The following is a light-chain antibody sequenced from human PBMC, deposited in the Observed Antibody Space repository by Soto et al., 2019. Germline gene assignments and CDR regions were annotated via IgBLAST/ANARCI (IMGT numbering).Light chain of an antibody. CDR3: QQYSSSSPT. J-gene: IGKJ1*01. CDR1: QSISSW. CDR2: KAS. V-gene: IGKV1-5*03. Sequence: DIQMTQSPSTLSASVGDRVTITCRASQSISSWLAWYQQKPGKAPKVLIYKASTLESGVPSRFSGSASGTEFTLTISSLQPDDLGTYYCQQYSSSSPTFGQGTKVEIK.